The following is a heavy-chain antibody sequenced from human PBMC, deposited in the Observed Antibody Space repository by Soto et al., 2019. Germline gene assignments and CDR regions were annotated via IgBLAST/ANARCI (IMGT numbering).Heavy chain of an antibody. V-gene: IGHV1-18*04. CDR3: AREALGYSYGSFDY. J-gene: IGHJ4*02. D-gene: IGHD5-18*01. Sequence: ASVKVSCKASGYTFTNYGISWVRQAPGQGLEWMGWISASNGNTNYAQRLQGRVTMTTDSSTDTAYMELRSLRSDDTAVYYCAREALGYSYGSFDYWGQGTLVTVSS. CDR2: ISASNGNT. CDR1: GYTFTNYG.